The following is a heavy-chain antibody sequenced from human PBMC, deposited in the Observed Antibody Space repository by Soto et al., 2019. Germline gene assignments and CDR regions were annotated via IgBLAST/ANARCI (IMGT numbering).Heavy chain of an antibody. Sequence: PGESLKISCKVSGYILKNYWIGWVRQMPGQGLEWMGIIFPDDSDTRYSPSFQGHVTISVDNSISTAYVQWSSLKASDSAIYYCFRGGVTSRTFDYWGEGTLVTVS. D-gene: IGHD3-16*01. CDR2: IFPDDSDT. CDR3: FRGGVTSRTFDY. J-gene: IGHJ4*02. CDR1: GYILKNYW. V-gene: IGHV5-51*01.